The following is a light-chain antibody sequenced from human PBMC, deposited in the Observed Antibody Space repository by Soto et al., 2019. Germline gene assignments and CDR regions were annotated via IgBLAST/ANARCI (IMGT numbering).Light chain of an antibody. CDR3: QQRSNWLIS. V-gene: IGKV3-11*01. CDR1: QRVSGY. J-gene: IGKJ3*01. Sequence: IVLSQTPATLYLSPGERATLSCRDSQRVSGYLAWYQQKPGQAPRLLIYDGSHRAAGIPSRFSGSGSGTDFTLTIRALGPEDFAVYYCQQRSNWLISFGTGTKVDI. CDR2: DGS.